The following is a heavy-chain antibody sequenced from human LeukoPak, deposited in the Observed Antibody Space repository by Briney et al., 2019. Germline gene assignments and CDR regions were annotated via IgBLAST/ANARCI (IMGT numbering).Heavy chain of an antibody. D-gene: IGHD4-17*01. J-gene: IGHJ1*01. CDR2: IRNKANGGTT. V-gene: IGHV3-71*03. Sequence: GGSLRLSCAASGFTFSDYYMSWVRQAPGKGLEWVGIIRNKANGGTTEKTTSVKGRFTISRDDSKSITYLQMNSLRAEDTAVYYCARLPDDYGDYKYFQHWGQGTLVTVSS. CDR1: GFTFSDYY. CDR3: ARLPDDYGDYKYFQH.